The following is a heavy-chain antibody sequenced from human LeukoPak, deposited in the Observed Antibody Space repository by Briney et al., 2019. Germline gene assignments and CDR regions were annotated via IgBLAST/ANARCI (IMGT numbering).Heavy chain of an antibody. CDR3: ARLKVGTTHPDY. CDR2: INHSGSS. CDR1: GGSFSDYY. Sequence: SETLSLTCSVYGGSFSDYYWTWIRQPPGKGLEWIGEINHSGSSNYNPSLRSRVTISVDTSKNQFSLKLSSVTAADTAVYYCARLKVGTTHPDYWGQGTLVTVSS. J-gene: IGHJ4*02. D-gene: IGHD1-26*01. V-gene: IGHV4-34*01.